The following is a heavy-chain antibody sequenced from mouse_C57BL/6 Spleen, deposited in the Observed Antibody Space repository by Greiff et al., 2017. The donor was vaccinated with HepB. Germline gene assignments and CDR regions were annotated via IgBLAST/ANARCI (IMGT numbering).Heavy chain of an antibody. CDR3: ARSRITTVVATRYFDV. CDR2: ISSGSSTI. V-gene: IGHV5-17*01. D-gene: IGHD1-1*01. Sequence: EVQGVESGGGLVKPGGSLKLSCAASGFTFSDYGMHWVRQAPEKGLEWVAYISSGSSTIYYADTVKGRFTISRDNAKNTLFLQMTSLRSEDTAMYYCARSRITTVVATRYFDVGGTGTTVTVSS. J-gene: IGHJ1*03. CDR1: GFTFSDYG.